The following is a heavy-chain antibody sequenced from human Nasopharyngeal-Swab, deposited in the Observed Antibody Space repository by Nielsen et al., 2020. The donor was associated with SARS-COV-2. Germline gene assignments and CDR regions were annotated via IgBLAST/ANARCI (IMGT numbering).Heavy chain of an antibody. J-gene: IGHJ4*02. V-gene: IGHV3-48*02. D-gene: IGHD1-26*01. CDR3: ARDVVIVGATLEN. Sequence: GGSLRLSCAASGFTISTNGMHWVRQAPGKGLEWLAYISSSSSKSYYADSVKGRFTISRDDPKNSLYLQMNSLRDEDTALYYCARDVVIVGATLENWGQGTLVTVSS. CDR2: ISSSSSKS. CDR1: GFTISTNG.